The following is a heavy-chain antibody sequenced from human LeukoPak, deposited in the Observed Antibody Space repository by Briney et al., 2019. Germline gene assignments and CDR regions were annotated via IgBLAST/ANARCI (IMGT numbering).Heavy chain of an antibody. J-gene: IGHJ3*02. CDR3: ATSGSGWSTKKDALEI. V-gene: IGHV4-4*07. Sequence: PSETLSLTCTVSGGSVSSYYWSRIRQPAGKGLEWIGRVYTSGTTYYNPSLRSRVTVSVDTSKNQFSLKMTSVNAADTAVYYCATSGSGWSTKKDALEIWGQGTTVTVAS. D-gene: IGHD6-19*01. CDR1: GGSVSSYY. CDR2: VYTSGTT.